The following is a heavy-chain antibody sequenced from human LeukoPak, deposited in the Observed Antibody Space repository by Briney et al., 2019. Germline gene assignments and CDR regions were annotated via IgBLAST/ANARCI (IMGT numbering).Heavy chain of an antibody. CDR2: IYPSAGRA. CDR3: AREFHGGYFDY. D-gene: IGHD3-16*01. Sequence: ASVKVSCKASGYPFTSYYLHWVRQAPGQELEWMGIIYPSAGRADYAQKFQGRVTMTCDTSTSTVYMELRSLTSEDTAMYYCAREFHGGYFDYWGQGTLVTVSS. CDR1: GYPFTSYY. V-gene: IGHV1-46*01. J-gene: IGHJ4*02.